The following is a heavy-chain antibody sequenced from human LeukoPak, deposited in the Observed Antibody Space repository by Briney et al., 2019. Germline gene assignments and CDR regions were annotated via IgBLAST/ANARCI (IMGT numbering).Heavy chain of an antibody. V-gene: IGHV4-59*08. D-gene: IGHD3-10*01. CDR1: GGSLTTSY. CDR3: ARHAIFNYVSGNDYFFDY. CDR2: IYYSGTT. J-gene: IGHJ4*02. Sequence: SETLSLTCTVSGGSLTTSYWSWLRQPPGKGLEWVGCIYYSGTTNYNPSLTSRATKSIAKSKDHFSLKLTSEAAADTAVYYCARHAIFNYVSGNDYFFDYWGERTLVPVS.